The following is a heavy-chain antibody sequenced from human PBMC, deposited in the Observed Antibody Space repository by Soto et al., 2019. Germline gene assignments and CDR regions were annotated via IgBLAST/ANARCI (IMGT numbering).Heavy chain of an antibody. V-gene: IGHV4-59*01. D-gene: IGHD4-17*01. CDR2: IYYSGST. CDR3: ARDGLPDYGEVNWFDP. Sequence: SETLSLTCTVSGGSISSYYWSWIRQPPGKGLEWIGYIYYSGSTNYNPSLKSRVTISVDTSKNQFSLKLSSVTAADTAVYYCARDGLPDYGEVNWFDPWGQGTLVTVSS. J-gene: IGHJ5*02. CDR1: GGSISSYY.